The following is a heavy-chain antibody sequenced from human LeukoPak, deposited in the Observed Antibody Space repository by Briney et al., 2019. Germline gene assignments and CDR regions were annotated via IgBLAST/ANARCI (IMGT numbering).Heavy chain of an antibody. CDR3: ARDLGYCTCGTCYPNWFDP. CDR1: GYTFTSYA. J-gene: IGHJ5*02. V-gene: IGHV1-3*01. CDR2: INAGNDNT. Sequence: ASVKVSCKASGYTFTSYAMHWVRQAPGQRLEWMGWINAGNDNTKYSQKFQGRVTITRDTSASTAYMELSSLRSEDTAVYYCARDLGYCTCGTCYPNWFDPWAREPWSPSP. D-gene: IGHD2-15*01.